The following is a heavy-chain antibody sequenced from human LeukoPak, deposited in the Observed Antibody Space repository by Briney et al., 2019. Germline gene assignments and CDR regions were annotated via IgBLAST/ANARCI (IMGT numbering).Heavy chain of an antibody. CDR1: GFTFSSYG. Sequence: PGGSLRLSCAASGFTFSSYGMHWVRLAPGKGLEWVALISYDGSNKYYADSVKGRFTISRDNSKNTLYLQMNSLRAEDTAVYYCAKDGGLLRFGESFDYWGQGTLVTVSS. CDR2: ISYDGSNK. V-gene: IGHV3-30*18. J-gene: IGHJ4*02. D-gene: IGHD3-10*01. CDR3: AKDGGLLRFGESFDY.